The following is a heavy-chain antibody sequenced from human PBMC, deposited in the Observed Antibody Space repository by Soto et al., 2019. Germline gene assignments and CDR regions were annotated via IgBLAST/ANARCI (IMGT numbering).Heavy chain of an antibody. Sequence: ASVKVSCKASGYTFTSYGISWVRQAPGQGLEWMGWISAYNGNTNYAQKLQGRVTMTTDTSTSTAYMELRSLRSDDTAVYYCARINVNCNYPIYGIDVGGXGTTVTVAS. V-gene: IGHV1-18*04. CDR1: GYTFTSYG. D-gene: IGHD1-7*01. CDR2: ISAYNGNT. CDR3: ARINVNCNYPIYGIDV. J-gene: IGHJ6*04.